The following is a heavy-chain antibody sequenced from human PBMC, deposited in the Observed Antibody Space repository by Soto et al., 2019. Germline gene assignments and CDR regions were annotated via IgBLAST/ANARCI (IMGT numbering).Heavy chain of an antibody. CDR1: GGSISSYY. V-gene: IGHV4-59*01. CDR2: IYYSGST. J-gene: IGHJ6*03. Sequence: PSETLSLTCTVSGGSISSYYWSWIRQPPGKGLEWIGYIYYSGSTNYNPSLKSRVTISVDTSKNQFSLKLSSVTAADTAVYYCARLVTTDSGNYYYYYMDVWGKGTTDTVSS. CDR3: ARLVTTDSGNYYYYYMDV. D-gene: IGHD4-4*01.